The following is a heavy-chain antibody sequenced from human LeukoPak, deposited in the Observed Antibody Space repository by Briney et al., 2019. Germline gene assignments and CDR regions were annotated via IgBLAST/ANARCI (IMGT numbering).Heavy chain of an antibody. D-gene: IGHD1-26*01. CDR3: AKDLESGSYYLGLDY. CDR1: GFTFSSDS. J-gene: IGHJ4*02. V-gene: IGHV3-21*01. CDR2: ISSSSKYI. Sequence: PGGSLRLSCAASGFTFSSDSMNWVRQAPGKGLEWVASISSSSKYIYYTDSVKGRFTISRDNSKNTLYLQMNSLRGEDTAVYYCAKDLESGSYYLGLDYWGQGTLVTVSS.